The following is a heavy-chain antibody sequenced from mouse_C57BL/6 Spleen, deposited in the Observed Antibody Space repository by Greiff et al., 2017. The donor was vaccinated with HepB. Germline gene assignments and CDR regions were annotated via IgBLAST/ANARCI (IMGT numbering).Heavy chain of an antibody. CDR3: ARGFTTVVATNWYFDV. V-gene: IGHV1-69*01. J-gene: IGHJ1*03. CDR2: IDPSDSYT. CDR1: GYTFTSYW. Sequence: QVQLQQPGAELVMPGASVKLSCKASGYTFTSYWMHWVKQRPGQGLEWIGEIDPSDSYTNYNQKFKGKSTLTVDKSSSTAYMQLSSLTSEDSAVYYCARGFTTVVATNWYFDVWGTGTTVTVSS. D-gene: IGHD1-1*01.